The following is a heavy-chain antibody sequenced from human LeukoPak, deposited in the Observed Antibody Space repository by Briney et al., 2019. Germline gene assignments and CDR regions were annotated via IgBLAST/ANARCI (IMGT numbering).Heavy chain of an antibody. CDR3: ARSQWLDPHFDY. V-gene: IGHV1-18*04. J-gene: IGHJ4*02. CDR1: GYTFTGYY. Sequence: ASVKVSCKASGYTFTGYYMHWVRQAPGQGLEWMGWISTYNANTNYAQKLQGRVTMTTDTSTSTAYMELRSLRSDDTAVYYCARSQWLDPHFDYWGQGTLVTVSS. D-gene: IGHD6-19*01. CDR2: ISTYNANT.